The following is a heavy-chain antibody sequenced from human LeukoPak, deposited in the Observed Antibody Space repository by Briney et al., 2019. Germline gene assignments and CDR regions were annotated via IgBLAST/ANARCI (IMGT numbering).Heavy chain of an antibody. CDR2: VSYSGTT. Sequence: SATLSLTCTVSGGSISSYYWTWIRQPPGKGLEWIGYVSYSGTTKYNPSLKSRVTMSVDMSKNRLSLRLTSVTAADTAVYYCARSGYSYDSAVYWNFDLWGRGTLVTVSS. CDR1: GGSISSYY. D-gene: IGHD5-18*01. J-gene: IGHJ2*01. CDR3: ARSGYSYDSAVYWNFDL. V-gene: IGHV4-59*01.